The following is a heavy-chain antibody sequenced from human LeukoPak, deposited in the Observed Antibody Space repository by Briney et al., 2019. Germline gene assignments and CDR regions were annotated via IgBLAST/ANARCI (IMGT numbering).Heavy chain of an antibody. Sequence: ASVKVSCKASGYTFTGYYMHWVRQAPGQGLEWMGWINPNSGGTNYAQKFQGRVTMTRDTSISTAYMELSRLRSDDTAVYYCARDLYSSSLLGDYWGQGTLVTVSS. CDR3: ARDLYSSSLLGDY. J-gene: IGHJ4*02. CDR2: INPNSGGT. D-gene: IGHD6-6*01. V-gene: IGHV1-2*02. CDR1: GYTFTGYY.